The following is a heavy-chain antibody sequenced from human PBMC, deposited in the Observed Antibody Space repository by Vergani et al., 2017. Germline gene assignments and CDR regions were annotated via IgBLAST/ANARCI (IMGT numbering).Heavy chain of an antibody. CDR1: GFTFSSYA. CDR2: ISSSGGST. CDR3: ASSVRVSSGWYDYFDY. J-gene: IGHJ4*02. D-gene: IGHD6-19*01. V-gene: IGHV3-23*04. Sequence: EVQLVESGGVVVQPGGSLRLSCAASGFTFSSYAMSWVRQAPGKGLEWVSTISSSGGSTYYGDSVKGRFTISRDNSKNTLYLQMNSLRAEDTAVYYCASSVRVSSGWYDYFDYWGQGTLVTVSS.